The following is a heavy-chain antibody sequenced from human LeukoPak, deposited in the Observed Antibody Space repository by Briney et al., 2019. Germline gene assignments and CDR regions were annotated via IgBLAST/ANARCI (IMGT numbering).Heavy chain of an antibody. J-gene: IGHJ4*02. CDR2: VNGNGGST. V-gene: IGHV3-23*01. CDR3: AKSLYGGCDY. Sequence: GRSLRLSCAASGFSFSTYAMSWVRQAPGKGLEWVSGVNGNGGSTSYADSVKGRFTIFRDNSKNTLYLQMSSLRVEDTAVYYCAKSLYGGCDYWGQGTVVTVSS. D-gene: IGHD3-16*02. CDR1: GFSFSTYA.